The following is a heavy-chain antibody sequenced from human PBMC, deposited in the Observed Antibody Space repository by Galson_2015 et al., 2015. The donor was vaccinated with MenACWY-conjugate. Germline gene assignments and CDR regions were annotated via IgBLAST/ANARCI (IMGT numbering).Heavy chain of an antibody. Sequence: SLRLSCAASGFTFSSYAMSWVRQAPGKGLEWVSAISGSGGSTYYADSVKGRFTISRDNSKNTLYLQMNSLRAEDTAVYYCAKDRGPDYYDSSGRRYYFDYWGQGTLVTVSS. D-gene: IGHD3-22*01. CDR3: AKDRGPDYYDSSGRRYYFDY. V-gene: IGHV3-23*01. J-gene: IGHJ4*02. CDR1: GFTFSSYA. CDR2: ISGSGGST.